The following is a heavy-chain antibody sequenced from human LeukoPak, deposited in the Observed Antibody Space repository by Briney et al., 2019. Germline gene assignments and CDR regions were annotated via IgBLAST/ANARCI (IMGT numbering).Heavy chain of an antibody. CDR1: GFTFSNYA. Sequence: GGSLRLSCAASGFTFSNYAMNWVRQAPGRGLEWVSGINPSGGSTYYADSVKGRFTISRDNSKNTLYLQMNSLRAEDTALYFCAKAVSHSYFDFWGQGTLVTVSA. J-gene: IGHJ4*02. CDR2: INPSGGST. D-gene: IGHD6-19*01. CDR3: AKAVSHSYFDF. V-gene: IGHV3-23*01.